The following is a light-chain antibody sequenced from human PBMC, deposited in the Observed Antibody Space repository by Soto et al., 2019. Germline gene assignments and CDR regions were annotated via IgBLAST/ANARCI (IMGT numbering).Light chain of an antibody. CDR1: QSISDW. J-gene: IGKJ1*01. V-gene: IGKV1-5*03. CDR3: QQYKTFWT. Sequence: DIQMTESASTLSASIGDRVTITCRASQSISDWLAWHQQKPGKAPKLLIYQASSLETGVPSRFSVSGSGTEFTLSISSMQPDDFATYYCQQYKTFWTFGRGTKVDI. CDR2: QAS.